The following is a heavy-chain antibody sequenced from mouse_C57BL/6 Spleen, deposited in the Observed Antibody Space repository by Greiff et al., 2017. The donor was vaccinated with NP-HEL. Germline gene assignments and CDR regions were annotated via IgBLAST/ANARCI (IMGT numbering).Heavy chain of an antibody. J-gene: IGHJ2*01. CDR3: ARSDYDYDGFYFDY. D-gene: IGHD2-4*01. CDR1: GYTFTDYY. V-gene: IGHV1-76*01. Sequence: QVQLKESGAELVRPGASVKLSCKASGYTFTDYYINWVKQRPGQGLEWIARIYPGSGNIDYNEKFKGKATLTAEKSSSTAYMQLSRLTSEDSAVYFCARSDYDYDGFYFDYWSQGTTLTVSS. CDR2: IYPGSGNI.